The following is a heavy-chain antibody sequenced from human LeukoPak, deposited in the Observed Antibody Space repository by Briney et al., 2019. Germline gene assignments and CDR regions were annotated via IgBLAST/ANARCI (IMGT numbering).Heavy chain of an antibody. CDR2: IYYSGST. CDR3: ARDLLTVTTPYFDY. CDR1: GGSISSSSYY. V-gene: IGHV4-39*07. D-gene: IGHD4-17*01. J-gene: IGHJ4*02. Sequence: PSETLSLTCTVSGGSISSSSYYWGWIRQPPGKGLEWIGSIYYSGSTYYNPSLKSRVTISVDTSKNQFSLKLNSVTAADTAVYYCARDLLTVTTPYFDYWGQGTLVTVSS.